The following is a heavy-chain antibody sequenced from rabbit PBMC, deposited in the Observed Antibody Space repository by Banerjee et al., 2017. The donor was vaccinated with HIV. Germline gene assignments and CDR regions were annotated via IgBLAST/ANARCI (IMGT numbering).Heavy chain of an antibody. CDR1: GFSFSSGYD. CDR3: DYSYGYGSYHYATGFNL. V-gene: IGHV1S45*01. Sequence: QEQLVESGGGLVKPGASLTLTCKASGFSFSSGYDMYWVRQAPGKGLEWIACIGTGSGYTYYASWAKGRFTISKTSSTTVTLQMTSLTAADTGTYFCDYSYGYGSYHYATGFNLWGQGTLVTDS. D-gene: IGHD6-1*01. J-gene: IGHJ4*01. CDR2: IGTGSGYT.